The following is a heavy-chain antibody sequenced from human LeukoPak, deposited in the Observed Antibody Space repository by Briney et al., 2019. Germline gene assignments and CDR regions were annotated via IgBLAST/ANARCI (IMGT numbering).Heavy chain of an antibody. Sequence: PGGSLRLSWAASGFTFSDYYMSWIRQAPGKGLEWISYISSSGDTTYSADSLEGRVTVSRDNAKNLLFLQMKSLRAEDTAVYYCARDLVDSNDYSPGAFDIWGQGTMVIVSS. V-gene: IGHV3-11*04. CDR2: ISSSGDTT. D-gene: IGHD3-22*01. CDR3: ARDLVDSNDYSPGAFDI. CDR1: GFTFSDYY. J-gene: IGHJ3*02.